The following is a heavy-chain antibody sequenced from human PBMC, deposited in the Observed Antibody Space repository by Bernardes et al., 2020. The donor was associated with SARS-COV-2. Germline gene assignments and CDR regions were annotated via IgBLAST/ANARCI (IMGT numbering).Heavy chain of an antibody. CDR2: IYTSGST. J-gene: IGHJ5*02. CDR1: GGSISSGNYY. V-gene: IGHV4-61*02. Sequence: SESLSLTRTVSGGSISSGNYYWSWIRQPAGKGLEWIGRIYTSGSTKYNPSLKSRVSISADTSKNQFSLKLTSVTAADTAVYYCAREVVLRDDFWSGYSPDSWFDPWGQGTLVTVSS. CDR3: AREVVLRDDFWSGYSPDSWFDP. D-gene: IGHD3-3*01.